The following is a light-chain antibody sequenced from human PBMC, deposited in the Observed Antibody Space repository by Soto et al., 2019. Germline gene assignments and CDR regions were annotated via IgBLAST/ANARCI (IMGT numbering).Light chain of an antibody. V-gene: IGKV3-11*01. CDR1: QSVRSS. CDR3: QQRCNWPPEVT. Sequence: EIVLTQSPDTLSLSPGERATLSCRASQSVRSSLAWYQQKPGQAPRLLIYDASNRATGIPARFSGSGSGTDVTLTISSLEPEDFAVYYCQQRCNWPPEVTFGPGTKVDIK. CDR2: DAS. J-gene: IGKJ3*01.